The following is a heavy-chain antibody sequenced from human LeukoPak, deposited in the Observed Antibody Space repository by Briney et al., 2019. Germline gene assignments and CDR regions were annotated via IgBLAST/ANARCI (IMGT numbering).Heavy chain of an antibody. CDR2: INAGNGHT. CDR3: ARGIWSARTVDYYLDY. CDR1: GYTFINYA. D-gene: IGHD2-21*01. Sequence: ASVKVSCKASGYTFINYAIRWVRQAPGQRFEWMGWINAGNGHTKYSQNFQGRVTITRDSSASTAYMELSSLTSEDTAVYYCARGIWSARTVDYYLDYWGQGTLVTVSS. J-gene: IGHJ4*02. V-gene: IGHV1-3*01.